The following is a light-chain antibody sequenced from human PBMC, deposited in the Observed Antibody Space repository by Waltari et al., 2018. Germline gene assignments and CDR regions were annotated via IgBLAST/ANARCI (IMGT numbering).Light chain of an antibody. V-gene: IGKV1-39*01. CDR1: QSISSY. CDR3: QQSYSTPLT. CDR2: AAS. J-gene: IGKJ4*01. Sequence: DIQMTQSPSSLSASVGDRVTITCRASQSISSYLNWYQHKPGKAPKLLIYAASSLQSGVPSRFSGSGSETDFTLTISSLQPEDFATYYCQQSYSTPLTFGGGTKVEIK.